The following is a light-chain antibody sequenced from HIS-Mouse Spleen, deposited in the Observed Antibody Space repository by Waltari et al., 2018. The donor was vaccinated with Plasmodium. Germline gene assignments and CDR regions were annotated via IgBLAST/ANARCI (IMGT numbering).Light chain of an antibody. CDR2: KAS. CDR3: YSAADNNLV. CDR1: VLAKQY. Sequence: SYELTQPSSVSVSPGQTARTTCSGDVLAKQYARWFQQKPGQAPVPVIYKASERPSGIPELFSCSSSGTTVTLTISGAQVEDEADYYCYSAADNNLVFGGGTKLTVL. V-gene: IGLV3-27*01. J-gene: IGLJ3*02.